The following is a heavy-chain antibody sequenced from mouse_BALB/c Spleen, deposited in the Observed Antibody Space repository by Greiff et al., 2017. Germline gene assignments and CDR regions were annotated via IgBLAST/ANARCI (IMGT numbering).Heavy chain of an antibody. Sequence: VQLQQSGPELVKPGASVKMSCKASGYTFTDYYMDWVKQSHGESFEWIGRVNPYNGGTSYNQKFKGKATLTVDKSSSTAYMELNSLTSEDSAVYYCARTTVVDYYFDYWGQGTTLTVSS. D-gene: IGHD1-1*01. CDR3: ARTTVVDYYFDY. V-gene: IGHV1-19*01. CDR1: GYTFTDYY. CDR2: VNPYNGGT. J-gene: IGHJ2*01.